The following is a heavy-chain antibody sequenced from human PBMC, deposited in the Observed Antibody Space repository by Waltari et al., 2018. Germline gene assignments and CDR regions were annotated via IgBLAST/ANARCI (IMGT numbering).Heavy chain of an antibody. D-gene: IGHD4-17*01. CDR1: GGSISSNY. J-gene: IGHJ4*02. CDR3: ASPQGDYGYYYTPFDY. V-gene: IGHV4-59*12. Sequence: QVQLQESGPGLVKPSETLSLTCAVSGGSISSNYWNWIRQSPGKGLEWIGYIYGGNGNTNYNPSLKSRVTISADTSKNQFSLRLTSVTAADTAVYYCASPQGDYGYYYTPFDYWGQGVLITVSS. CDR2: IYGGNGNT.